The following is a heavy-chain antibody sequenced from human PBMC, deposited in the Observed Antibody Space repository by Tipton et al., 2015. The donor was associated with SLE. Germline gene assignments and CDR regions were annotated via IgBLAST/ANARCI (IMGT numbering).Heavy chain of an antibody. Sequence: GSLRLSCAASGFTFSSYAMSWVRQAPGKGLEWVSAISGSGGSTYYADSVKGRFTISRDNSKNTLYLQMNSLRAEDTAVYCCAKDRYCSGGSCYYFDYWGQGTLVTVSS. V-gene: IGHV3-23*01. D-gene: IGHD2-15*01. CDR1: GFTFSSYA. CDR3: AKDRYCSGGSCYYFDY. CDR2: ISGSGGST. J-gene: IGHJ4*02.